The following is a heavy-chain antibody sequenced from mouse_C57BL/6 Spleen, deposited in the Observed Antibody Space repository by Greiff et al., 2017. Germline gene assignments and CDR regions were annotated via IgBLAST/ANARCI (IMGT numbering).Heavy chain of an antibody. V-gene: IGHV1-55*01. CDR1: GYTFTSYW. CDR2: IYPGSGST. Sequence: VQLQQPGAELVKPGASVKMSCKASGYTFTSYWITWVKQRPGQGLEWIGDIYPGSGSTNYNEKFKSKATLTVDTSSSTAYMQLSSLTSEDSAVHYCARRVWLRRDGDWYFDVWGTGTTVTVSS. J-gene: IGHJ1*03. D-gene: IGHD2-2*01. CDR3: ARRVWLRRDGDWYFDV.